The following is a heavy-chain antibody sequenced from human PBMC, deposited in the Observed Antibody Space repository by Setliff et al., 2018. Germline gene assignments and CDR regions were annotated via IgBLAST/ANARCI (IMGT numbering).Heavy chain of an antibody. D-gene: IGHD4-17*01. V-gene: IGHV1-2*06. CDR2: INPNSGAT. CDR1: GYPFTDYY. CDR3: ARDWRDYGAMGY. J-gene: IGHJ4*02. Sequence: ASVKVSCKTSGYPFTDYYIHWVRQAPGQGLEWMGRINPNSGATNFAQKFQGRVTMTRDTSISTAYMDLSRLRSDDTAVYYCARDWRDYGAMGYWGQGTLVTVSS.